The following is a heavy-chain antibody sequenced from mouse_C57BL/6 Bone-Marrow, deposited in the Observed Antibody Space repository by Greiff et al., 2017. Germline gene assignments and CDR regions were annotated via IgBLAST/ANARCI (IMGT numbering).Heavy chain of an antibody. D-gene: IGHD2-4*01. CDR2: FHPYNDYT. J-gene: IGHJ3*01. CDR3: ARSDYDVTGFAY. V-gene: IGHV1-47*01. Sequence: QVQLQQSGAELVKPGASVKMSCKASGSTFTTYPIEWMKQTHGKSLEWIGNFHPYNDYTKYNEKFKGKATLTVEKSSRTVYLELSRLTSDDSAVYYCARSDYDVTGFAYGGQGTLVTVSA. CDR1: GSTFTTYP.